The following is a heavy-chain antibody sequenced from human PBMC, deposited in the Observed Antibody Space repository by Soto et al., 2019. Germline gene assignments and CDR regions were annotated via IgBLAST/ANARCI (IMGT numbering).Heavy chain of an antibody. V-gene: IGHV3-7*01. J-gene: IGHJ4*02. CDR1: GFTFSTYW. D-gene: IGHD2-2*01. Sequence: EVQLVQSGGDLDQPGGSLRLSCVASGFTFSTYWMTWVRQAPGMGLEWVAGIKEDGSEEVYVDSVKGRFSISRDNAKTSLYLQLNSLRAEDTAVYYCATAISSPFSNFDYWGQGSRVTVSS. CDR2: IKEDGSEE. CDR3: ATAISSPFSNFDY.